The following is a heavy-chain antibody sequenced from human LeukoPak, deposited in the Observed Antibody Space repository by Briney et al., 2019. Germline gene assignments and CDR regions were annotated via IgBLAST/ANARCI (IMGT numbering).Heavy chain of an antibody. D-gene: IGHD6-6*01. Sequence: PSGTLSLTCTVSGGSISSSSYYWGWIRQPPGKGLEWIGSIYYSGSTYYNPSLKSRVTISVDTSKNQFSLKLSSVTAADTAAYYCARQRTSRSRGDWGQGTLVTVSS. V-gene: IGHV4-39*01. CDR2: IYYSGST. CDR1: GGSISSSSYY. J-gene: IGHJ4*02. CDR3: ARQRTSRSRGD.